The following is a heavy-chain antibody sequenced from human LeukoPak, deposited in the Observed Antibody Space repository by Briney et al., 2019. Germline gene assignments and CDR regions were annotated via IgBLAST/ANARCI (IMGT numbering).Heavy chain of an antibody. CDR3: ARVPANYYGSGSYYNDGWFDP. V-gene: IGHV1-69*04. CDR2: IIPIFGIA. Sequence: SVKVSCKASGGTFSSYAISWVRQDPGQGLEWMGRIIPIFGIANYAQKFQGRVTITADKSTSTAYMELSSLRSEDTAVYYCARVPANYYGSGSYYNDGWFDPWGQGTLVTVSS. CDR1: GGTFSSYA. D-gene: IGHD3-10*01. J-gene: IGHJ5*02.